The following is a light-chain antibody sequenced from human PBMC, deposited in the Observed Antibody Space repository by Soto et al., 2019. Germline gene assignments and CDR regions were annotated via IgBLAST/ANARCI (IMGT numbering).Light chain of an antibody. CDR3: QQYNNRSFT. J-gene: IGKJ3*01. Sequence: EIVMTQSPATLSVSPGERATLSCRASQSVSSNLAWYQQKPGQAPRLLIYGASTRATGIPARFSGSGSWTEFTLTISSLQSEDFAVYYCQQYNNRSFTFGPGTKVDIK. V-gene: IGKV3-15*01. CDR2: GAS. CDR1: QSVSSN.